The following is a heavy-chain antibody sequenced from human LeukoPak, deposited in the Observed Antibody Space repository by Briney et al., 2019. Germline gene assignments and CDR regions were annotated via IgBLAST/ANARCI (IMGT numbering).Heavy chain of an antibody. Sequence: GGSLRLSCAASGFTFSSYAMSWVRQAPGKELEWVSTISDSGTYYADSVKGRFTISRDNSKNTLYLQMNSLRAEDTAVYYCAKVESAYSYKYHFDHWGQGTLVTVSS. D-gene: IGHD4-11*01. V-gene: IGHV3-23*01. CDR1: GFTFSSYA. CDR2: ISDSGT. CDR3: AKVESAYSYKYHFDH. J-gene: IGHJ4*02.